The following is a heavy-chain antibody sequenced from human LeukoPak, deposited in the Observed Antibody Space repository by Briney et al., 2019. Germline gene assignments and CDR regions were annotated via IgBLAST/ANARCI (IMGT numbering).Heavy chain of an antibody. Sequence: PSETLSLTCTVSGGSISTSGYYWGWIRQPPGKGLEWIGSIFYSGSTYYNPSLKSRVTISADTSKNQFSLKLSSVTAADTAVYYCARVLGVDDAFDIWGQGTMVTVSS. CDR3: ARVLGVDDAFDI. D-gene: IGHD3/OR15-3a*01. CDR2: IFYSGST. J-gene: IGHJ3*02. CDR1: GGSISTSGYY. V-gene: IGHV4-39*07.